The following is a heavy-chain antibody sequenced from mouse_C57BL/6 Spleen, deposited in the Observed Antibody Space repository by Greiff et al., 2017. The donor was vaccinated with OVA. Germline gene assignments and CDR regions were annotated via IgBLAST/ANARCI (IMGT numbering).Heavy chain of an antibody. V-gene: IGHV1-4*01. CDR1: GYTFTSYT. CDR2: INPSSGYT. D-gene: IGHD3-2*02. J-gene: IGHJ2*01. CDR3: AREPRHFDY. Sequence: QVQLKESGAELARPGASVKMSCKASGYTFTSYTMHWVKQRPGQGLEWIGYINPSSGYTKYNQKFKDKATLTADKSSSTAYMQLSSLTSEDSAVYYCAREPRHFDYWGQGTTLTVSS.